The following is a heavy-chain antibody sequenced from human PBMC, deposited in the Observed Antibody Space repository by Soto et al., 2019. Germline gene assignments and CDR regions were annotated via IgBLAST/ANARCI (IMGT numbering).Heavy chain of an antibody. Sequence: GGSLRLSCAASGFTFSSYSMNWVRQAPGKGLEWISYISSSGSTAYYASSVEGRFTISRDNANNSVYLQMDSLRAEDTALYYCTRAAWFPYLSFYWGQGALVTVSS. J-gene: IGHJ4*02. CDR3: TRAAWFPYLSFY. V-gene: IGHV3-48*04. CDR1: GFTFSSYS. CDR2: ISSSGSTA. D-gene: IGHD3-10*01.